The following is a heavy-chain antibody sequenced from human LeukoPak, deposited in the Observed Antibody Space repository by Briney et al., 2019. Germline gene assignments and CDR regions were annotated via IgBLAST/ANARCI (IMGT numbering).Heavy chain of an antibody. D-gene: IGHD2-8*01. J-gene: IGHJ4*02. V-gene: IGHV7-4-1*02. Sequence: ASVKVSCKASGHSFTSYAMNWVRQAPGQGLEWMGWINTNTENPAYAQGFTGRFVSSLDISVSTAYLQISSLKAEDTAVYYCARMGYCTRATCGGAFDFWGQGTLVTVSS. CDR3: ARMGYCTRATCGGAFDF. CDR2: INTNTENP. CDR1: GHSFTSYA.